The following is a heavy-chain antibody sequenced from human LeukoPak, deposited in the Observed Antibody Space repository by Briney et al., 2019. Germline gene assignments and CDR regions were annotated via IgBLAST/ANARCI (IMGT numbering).Heavy chain of an antibody. CDR1: GFTFSSYA. J-gene: IGHJ6*02. Sequence: GGSLRLSCAASGFTFSSYAMHWVRQAPGKGLEWVAVISYDGSNKYYADSVKSRFTISRDNSKNTLYLQMNSLRAEDTAVYYCAKTPAPYYYYGMDVWGQGTTVTVSS. CDR3: AKTPAPYYYYGMDV. V-gene: IGHV3-30-3*02. CDR2: ISYDGSNK.